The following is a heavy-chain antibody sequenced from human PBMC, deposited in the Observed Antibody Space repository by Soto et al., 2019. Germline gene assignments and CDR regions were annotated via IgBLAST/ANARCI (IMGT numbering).Heavy chain of an antibody. Sequence: QVQLVQSGAEVKKPGSSVKVSCKASGGTFSSYAISWVRQAPGQGLEWMGGIIPIFGTANYAQKFQGRVTITADKSTSTAYMELSSLRSEDTVVYYCARAPPGYCSGGSCDWYFDLWGRGTLVTVSS. D-gene: IGHD2-15*01. CDR1: GGTFSSYA. CDR2: IIPIFGTA. CDR3: ARAPPGYCSGGSCDWYFDL. J-gene: IGHJ2*01. V-gene: IGHV1-69*06.